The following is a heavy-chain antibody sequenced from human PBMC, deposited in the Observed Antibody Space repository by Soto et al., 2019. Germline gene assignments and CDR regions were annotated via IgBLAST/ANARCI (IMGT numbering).Heavy chain of an antibody. CDR2: IGTAGDT. J-gene: IGHJ4*02. D-gene: IGHD2-15*01. CDR3: ARGQEVGAHFFDS. CDR1: GFTFSGLD. Sequence: PGGSLRLSCEASGFTFSGLDMHWVRQPTGKGLEWVSTIGTAGDTYYAVSVKGRFTISRDNAKNSLSLQMNSLRAGDTAVYFCARGQEVGAHFFDSWGQGTQVTVSS. V-gene: IGHV3-13*01.